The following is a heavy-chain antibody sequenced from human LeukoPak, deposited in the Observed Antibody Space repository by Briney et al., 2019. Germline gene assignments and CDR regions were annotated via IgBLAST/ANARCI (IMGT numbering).Heavy chain of an antibody. Sequence: SETLSLTCAVYGGSFSGYYWSWIRQPPGKGLEWIGEINHSGGTNYNPSLRSRVTISVDTSKNQFSLKLSSVTAADTAVYYCARRQRREWRGGSCYSNWYFDLWGRGTLVTVSS. J-gene: IGHJ2*01. CDR3: ARRQRREWRGGSCYSNWYFDL. D-gene: IGHD2-15*01. V-gene: IGHV4-34*01. CDR2: INHSGGT. CDR1: GGSFSGYY.